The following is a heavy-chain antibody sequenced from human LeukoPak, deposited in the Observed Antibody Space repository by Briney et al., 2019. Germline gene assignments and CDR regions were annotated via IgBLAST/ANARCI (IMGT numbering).Heavy chain of an antibody. D-gene: IGHD3-22*01. CDR3: ARGDYYDSSGYYLFDY. J-gene: IGHJ4*02. CDR1: GGSISSYY. CDR2: IYYSGST. V-gene: IGHV4-59*01. Sequence: SETQSLTCTVSGGSISSYYWSWIRQPPGKGLEWIGYIYYSGSTNYNPSLKSRVTISVDTSKNQFSLKLSSVTAADTAVYYCARGDYYDSSGYYLFDYWGQGTLVTVSS.